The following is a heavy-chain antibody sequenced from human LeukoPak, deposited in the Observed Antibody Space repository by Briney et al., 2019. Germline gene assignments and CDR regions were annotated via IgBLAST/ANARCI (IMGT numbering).Heavy chain of an antibody. V-gene: IGHV3-23*01. J-gene: IGHJ6*02. CDR1: GFTFSSYA. D-gene: IGHD3-10*01. CDR3: AKRSRFGELFATAYYYGMDV. CDR2: ISGSGGGT. Sequence: GGSLRLSCAASGFTFSSYAMSWVRQAPGKGLEWVSAISGSGGGTYYADSVKGRFTISRDNSKNTLYLQMNSLRAEDTAVYYCAKRSRFGELFATAYYYGMDVWGQGTTVTVSS.